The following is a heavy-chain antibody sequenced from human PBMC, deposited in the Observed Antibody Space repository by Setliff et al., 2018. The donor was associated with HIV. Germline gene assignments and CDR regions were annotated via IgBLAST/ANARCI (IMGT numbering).Heavy chain of an antibody. D-gene: IGHD3-10*01. V-gene: IGHV1-3*01. J-gene: IGHJ4*01. CDR2: INVGKGDT. Sequence: ASVKVSCKAFGYTFTTYSLHWVRQAPGQSLEWMGWINVGKGDTKYSQEFQGRISITTDTSASTGYMELSSLRSDDAAVYFCARGALLAVFDFDHWGHGTLVTVSS. CDR3: ARGALLAVFDFDH. CDR1: GYTFTTYS.